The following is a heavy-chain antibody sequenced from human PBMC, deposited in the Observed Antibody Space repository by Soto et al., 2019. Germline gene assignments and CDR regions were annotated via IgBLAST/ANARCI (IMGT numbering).Heavy chain of an antibody. CDR3: ESKSLYSTNGVCGGMDV. J-gene: IGHJ6*02. D-gene: IGHD2-8*01. CDR2: IYYSGST. V-gene: IGHV4-59*01. CDR1: GGSISSYY. Sequence: SETLSLTCTVSGGSISSYYCSWIRQPPGKGLEWIGYIYYSGSTNYNPSLKSRFTISVDTSKNQFSLKLSSVTAADTDVYYCESKSLYSTNGVCGGMDVWGQGRTVTVSS.